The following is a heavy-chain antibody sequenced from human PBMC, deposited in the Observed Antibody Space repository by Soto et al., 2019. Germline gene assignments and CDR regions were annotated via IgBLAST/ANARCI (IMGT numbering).Heavy chain of an antibody. J-gene: IGHJ6*02. V-gene: IGHV3-7*05. CDR1: GFTFSSYW. D-gene: IGHD6-6*01. CDR3: ARPQLARYYYYYGMDV. Sequence: GGSLRLSCAASGFTFSSYWMSWVRQAPGKGLEWVANIKQDGSEKYYVDSVKGRFTISRDNAKNSLYLQMNSLRAEDTAVYYCARPQLARYYYYYGMDVWGQGTTVTVSS. CDR2: IKQDGSEK.